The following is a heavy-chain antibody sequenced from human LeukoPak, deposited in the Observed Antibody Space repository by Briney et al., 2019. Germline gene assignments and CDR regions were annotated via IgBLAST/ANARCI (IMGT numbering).Heavy chain of an antibody. V-gene: IGHV4-4*02. CDR2: IYHSGST. CDR3: ARDPDGRYGYGMDV. Sequence: PSETLSLTCAVSGGSISSSNWWSWVRRPPGKGLEWIGEIYHSGSTNYNPSLKSRVTISVDKSKNQFSLKLSSVTAADTAVYYCARDPDGRYGYGMDVWGQGTTVTVSS. D-gene: IGHD3-16*01. CDR1: GGSISSSNW. J-gene: IGHJ6*02.